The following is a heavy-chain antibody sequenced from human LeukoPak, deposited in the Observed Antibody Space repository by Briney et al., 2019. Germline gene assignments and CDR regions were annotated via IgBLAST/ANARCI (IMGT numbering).Heavy chain of an antibody. V-gene: IGHV4-39*01. CDR3: ARLNIVVVPAASVDI. CDR1: GGSISSSSCY. CDR2: IYYSGST. Sequence: PSETLSLTCTVSGGSISSSSCYWGWIRQPPGKGLEWIGSIYYSGSTYYNPSLKSRVTISVDTSKNQFSLKLSSVTAADTAVYYCARLNIVVVPAASVDIWGQGTMVTVSS. D-gene: IGHD2-2*01. J-gene: IGHJ3*02.